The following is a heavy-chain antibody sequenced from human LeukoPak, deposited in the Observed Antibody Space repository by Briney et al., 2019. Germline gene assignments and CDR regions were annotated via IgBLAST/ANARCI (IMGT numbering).Heavy chain of an antibody. CDR3: ARSKAGGY. D-gene: IGHD3-10*01. CDR2: VNQDGTEK. J-gene: IGHJ4*02. V-gene: IGHV3-7*01. Sequence: GGSLRLSCAASGFTFSSYEMNWVRQAPGKGLEWVANVNQDGTEKYYVDSVKGRFNISRDNAKNSLYLHMNSLRAEDTAVYHCARSKAGGYWGQGTLVIVST. CDR1: GFTFSSYE.